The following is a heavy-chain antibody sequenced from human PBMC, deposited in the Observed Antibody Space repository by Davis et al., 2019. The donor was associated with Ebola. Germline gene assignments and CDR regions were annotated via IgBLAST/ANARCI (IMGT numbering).Heavy chain of an antibody. CDR1: GYKFTSYY. J-gene: IGHJ6*03. V-gene: IGHV1-46*01. Sequence: ASVKVSCKPSGYKFTSYYIHWVRQAPGQGLEWMGIIHPGGDNTNYAQKFKGRVTMTRDTSTSTVYMELSSLRSEDTAVYYCARDRLSYYDFWSGPFPTYYYMDVWGEGTAVTVSS. D-gene: IGHD3-3*01. CDR2: IHPGGDNT. CDR3: ARDRLSYYDFWSGPFPTYYYMDV.